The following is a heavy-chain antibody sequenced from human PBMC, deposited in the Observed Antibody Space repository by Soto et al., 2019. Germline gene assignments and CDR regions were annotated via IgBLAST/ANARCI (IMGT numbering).Heavy chain of an antibody. J-gene: IGHJ4*02. CDR2: IFHNGDT. V-gene: IGHV4-30-4*01. Sequence: QVQLQESGPGQVKPSQTLSLTCTVSGGSITTGEYYWTWIRQPPGKGLEWIGYIFHNGDTYYNTSLQSRLAISIDTSRTQFSLRLSSVTAADTAVYYCASGTTGGSCYSVWGRGTLVTVSS. CDR1: GGSITTGEYY. D-gene: IGHD2-15*01. CDR3: ASGTTGGSCYSV.